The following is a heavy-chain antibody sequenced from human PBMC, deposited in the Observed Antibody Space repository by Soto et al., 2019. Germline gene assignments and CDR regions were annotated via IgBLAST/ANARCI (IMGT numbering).Heavy chain of an antibody. D-gene: IGHD2-15*01. J-gene: IGHJ4*02. Sequence: EAQLVESGGDLVQPGGSLRLSCAASGFSFSSYSMNWFRQAPGKGLEWVSYISRSSNTINYADSVKGRFTISRDNAKNSLFLQMISLRAEDTAVYYCVRDREYCSGDKCYETGSAYWGQGTLVTVSS. CDR1: GFSFSSYS. CDR3: VRDREYCSGDKCYETGSAY. CDR2: ISRSSNTI. V-gene: IGHV3-48*01.